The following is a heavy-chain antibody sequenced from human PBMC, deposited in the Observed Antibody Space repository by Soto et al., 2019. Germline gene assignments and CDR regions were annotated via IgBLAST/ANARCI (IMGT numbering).Heavy chain of an antibody. Sequence: GGSLRLSWSASGFTFSSYAMDWVRQAPGKGLEWVAVISYDGSNKYYADSVKGRFTISRDNSKNTLYLQMNSLRAEDTAVYYCARDLPDGSNWNWSYFDYWGQGTLVTVSS. D-gene: IGHD1-7*01. CDR2: ISYDGSNK. V-gene: IGHV3-30-3*01. J-gene: IGHJ4*02. CDR1: GFTFSSYA. CDR3: ARDLPDGSNWNWSYFDY.